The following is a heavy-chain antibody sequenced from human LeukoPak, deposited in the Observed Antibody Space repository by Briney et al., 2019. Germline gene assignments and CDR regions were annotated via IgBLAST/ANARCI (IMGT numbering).Heavy chain of an antibody. V-gene: IGHV3-64*01. CDR2: ISSNGGST. Sequence: GGSLRLSCAASGFTFSSYAMHWVRQAPGKGLEYVSAISSNGGSTYYANSVKGRFTISRDNSKNRLYLQMGSLRAEDMAVYYCARAQGTGTPSNDAFDIWGRGTMVTVSS. CDR3: ARAQGTGTPSNDAFDI. J-gene: IGHJ3*02. D-gene: IGHD1-1*01. CDR1: GFTFSSYA.